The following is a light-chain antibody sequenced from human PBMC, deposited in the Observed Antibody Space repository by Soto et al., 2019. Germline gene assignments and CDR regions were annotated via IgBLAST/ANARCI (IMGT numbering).Light chain of an antibody. CDR2: AAS. V-gene: IGKV1-39*01. Sequence: DIQMTQSPSSLSASVGDRVTITCRASQSISSYLNWYQQKPGKAPKLLIYAASSLQSGVPSRFSGRGSGTDFTLTISSLQPEDFATCYCQQSYSTLWEFGQGTKVEIK. CDR3: QQSYSTLWE. CDR1: QSISSY. J-gene: IGKJ1*01.